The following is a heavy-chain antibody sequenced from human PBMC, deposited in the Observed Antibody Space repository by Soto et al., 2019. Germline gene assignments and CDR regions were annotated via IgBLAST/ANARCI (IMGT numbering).Heavy chain of an antibody. CDR3: SRLSGSGRSWFDP. CDR1: GGSISSDDFY. V-gene: IGHV4-31*03. J-gene: IGHJ5*02. Sequence: QVQLQESGPGLVKPSQTLSLTCTVSGGSISSDDFYWSWIRQHPGKGLEWIGYIYYSGNTYYNPSLKSRVAILLDTSKNQHSLKLRSLAAADAAVFYCSRLSGSGRSWFDPWGQGTLVTVSS. D-gene: IGHD6-13*01. CDR2: IYYSGNT.